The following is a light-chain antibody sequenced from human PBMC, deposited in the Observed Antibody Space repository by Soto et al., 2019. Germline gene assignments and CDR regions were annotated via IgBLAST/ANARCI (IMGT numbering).Light chain of an antibody. CDR2: GAS. CDR1: QSVSSN. J-gene: IGKJ1*01. Sequence: EVVVTQSPATLSLSPGERATLSCRASQSVSSNLAWYQHKPGPAPRLLIYGASKRATGIPARFSGSGSGTDFTLTISSLEPEDFAVYYCQQRYSWLRAFGQGTKVEIK. CDR3: QQRYSWLRA. V-gene: IGKV3-11*01.